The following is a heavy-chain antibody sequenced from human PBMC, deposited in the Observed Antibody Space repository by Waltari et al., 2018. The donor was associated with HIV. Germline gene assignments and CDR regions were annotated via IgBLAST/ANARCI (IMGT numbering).Heavy chain of an antibody. D-gene: IGHD2-8*01. Sequence: EVQLLESGGGLVQPGGSLRLSCAASGFNFRNFAMSWVRQAPGKGPEWVSALSGRGSTASYADYVKGRFTIARGFSNNTLFLQMNNLRAEDTAVYFCAKSMRDLRPSAFDVWGQGTMVAISS. CDR2: LSGRGSTA. J-gene: IGHJ3*01. V-gene: IGHV3-23*01. CDR3: AKSMRDLRPSAFDV. CDR1: GFNFRNFA.